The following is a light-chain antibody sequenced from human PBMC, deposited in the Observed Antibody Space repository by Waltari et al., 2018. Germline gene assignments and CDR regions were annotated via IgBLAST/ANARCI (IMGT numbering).Light chain of an antibody. Sequence: EVVMTQSPATLSLSPGERATLPCRASQSVSSFLAWYQQKPGQAPRLLIYGASTRATGIPARFSGSGSGTEFTLNISSLQSEDFAVYYCKQYNDWPPLTFGGGTKVEIK. J-gene: IGKJ4*01. CDR3: KQYNDWPPLT. V-gene: IGKV3-15*01. CDR2: GAS. CDR1: QSVSSF.